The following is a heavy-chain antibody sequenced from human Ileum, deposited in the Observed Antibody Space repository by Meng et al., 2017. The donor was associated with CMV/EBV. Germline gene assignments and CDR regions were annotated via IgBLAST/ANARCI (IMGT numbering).Heavy chain of an antibody. CDR3: ARYRAGHYFDD. V-gene: IGHV3-23*03. Sequence: SCAASGVTFGAYAMTWVRQAPGKGLEWVSVIYGGGSSTYNADSVKGRFTISRDDSKNTLYLQMNSLRAEDTALYYCARYRAGHYFDDWGQGILVTVSS. CDR1: GVTFGAYA. CDR2: IYGGGSST. J-gene: IGHJ4*02. D-gene: IGHD5-12*01.